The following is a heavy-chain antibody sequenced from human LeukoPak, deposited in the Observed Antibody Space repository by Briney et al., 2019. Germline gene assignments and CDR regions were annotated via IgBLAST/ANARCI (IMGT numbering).Heavy chain of an antibody. Sequence: PSQTLSLTCTVSGGSISSGGYYWSWIRQSPGKGLEWLAFVYKSGQIDYTPSLRSRVSVSVDRAKTQVSLRLRSVTAADTAIYYCASGKYYYDDSASVNRASRTAFDIWAQGTMVFVSS. D-gene: IGHD3-22*01. CDR2: VYKSGQI. CDR1: GGSISSGGYY. J-gene: IGHJ3*02. CDR3: ASGKYYYDDSASVNRASRTAFDI. V-gene: IGHV4-61*08.